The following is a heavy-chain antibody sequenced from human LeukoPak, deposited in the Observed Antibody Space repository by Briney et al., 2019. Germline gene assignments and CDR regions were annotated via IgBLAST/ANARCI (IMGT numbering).Heavy chain of an antibody. CDR3: AKDLASIAARSDY. Sequence: GASVKVSCKASGFTFTSYAIHWVRQAPGQGLEWMGWITPGGGTNHPQKFQGRVAITWDTSITTAYMDLSRLTSDDTAVYYCAKDLASIAARSDYWGQGTLVTVSS. V-gene: IGHV1-2*02. CDR2: ITPGGGT. CDR1: GFTFTSYA. D-gene: IGHD6-6*01. J-gene: IGHJ4*02.